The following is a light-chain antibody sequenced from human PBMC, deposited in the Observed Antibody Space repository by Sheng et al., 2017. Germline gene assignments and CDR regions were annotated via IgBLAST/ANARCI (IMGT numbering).Light chain of an antibody. CDR2: EVN. J-gene: IGLJ1*01. Sequence: QSALTQPPSVSGSPGQSVAISCTGTSSDVGAYIYVSWYQHHPGKAPKLMIYEVNKRPSGVPDRFSGSKSGNTASLTVSGLQAEDEADYYCTSYAGSSTYVFGTGTKVTVL. CDR3: TSYAGSSTYV. CDR1: SSDVGAYIY. V-gene: IGLV2-8*01.